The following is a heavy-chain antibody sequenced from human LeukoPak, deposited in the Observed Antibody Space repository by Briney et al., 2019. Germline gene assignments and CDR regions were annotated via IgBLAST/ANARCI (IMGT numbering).Heavy chain of an antibody. J-gene: IGHJ3*02. V-gene: IGHV3-23*01. Sequence: PGGPLRLSCAASGFTFSSYAMNWVRQAPGKGLEWVSAISGSGGSTYYADSVKGRFTISRDNSKNTLYLQMNSLRAEDTAVYYCAKDRTSEKYYYDSIDAFDIWGQGTMVTVSS. CDR3: AKDRTSEKYYYDSIDAFDI. CDR1: GFTFSSYA. CDR2: ISGSGGST. D-gene: IGHD3-22*01.